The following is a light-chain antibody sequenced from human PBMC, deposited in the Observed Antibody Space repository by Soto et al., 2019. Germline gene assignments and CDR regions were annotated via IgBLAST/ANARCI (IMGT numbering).Light chain of an antibody. CDR3: SSYSSSTTHVV. CDR1: STDVGDFNY. J-gene: IGLJ2*01. V-gene: IGLV2-14*03. Sequence: QSVLTQPASVSGSPGRSVTISCTGPSTDVGDFNYVSWYQHLPGRAPKLIIYDVTNRPSGISYRFSASKSGRTASLTISGLQAEYEDDYYCSSYSSSTTHVVFGGGTQLTVL. CDR2: DVT.